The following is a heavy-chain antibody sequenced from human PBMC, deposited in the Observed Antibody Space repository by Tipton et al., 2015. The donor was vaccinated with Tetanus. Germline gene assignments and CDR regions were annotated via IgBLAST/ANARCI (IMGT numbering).Heavy chain of an antibody. J-gene: IGHJ3*01. CDR1: GFTFSGAW. Sequence: SLRLSCAASGFTFSGAWMNRVRQAPGKGLEWVGRIKNKNDGGTTDFAAPVKGRFTISRDDSKNMLYLHMNSLKTDDAAVHYCATDWGSGTHYIRAFDLWGQGTIVTVSS. V-gene: IGHV3-15*07. CDR2: IKNKNDGGTT. D-gene: IGHD3-10*01. CDR3: ATDWGSGTHYIRAFDL.